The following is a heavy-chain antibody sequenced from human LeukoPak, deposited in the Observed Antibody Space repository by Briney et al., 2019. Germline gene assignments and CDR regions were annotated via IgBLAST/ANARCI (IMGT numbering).Heavy chain of an antibody. CDR1: GGSISGSIYY. V-gene: IGHV4-39*01. D-gene: IGHD4-17*01. CDR2: IYYSGNT. CDR3: ARVNEDDYGDLRD. Sequence: PSETLSLTCTVSGGSISGSIYYWGWIRQPPGKGLEWIGSIYYSGNTYYNPSLKSRVTISVDTSKNQFSLKLSSVTAADTAVYYCARVNEDDYGDLRDWGQGTLVTVSS. J-gene: IGHJ4*02.